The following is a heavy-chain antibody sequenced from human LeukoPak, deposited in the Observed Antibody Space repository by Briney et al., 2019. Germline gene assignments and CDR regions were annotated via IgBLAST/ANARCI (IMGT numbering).Heavy chain of an antibody. J-gene: IGHJ5*02. CDR1: GGSFSGYY. CDR3: ARLGSGINNWFDP. V-gene: IGHV4-34*01. D-gene: IGHD3-10*01. Sequence: PSETLPLTCAVYGGSFSGYYWSWIRQPPGKGLEWIGEINHSGSTNYNPSLKSRVTISVDTSKNQFSLKLSSVTAADTAVYYCARLGSGINNWFDPWGQGTLVTVSS. CDR2: INHSGST.